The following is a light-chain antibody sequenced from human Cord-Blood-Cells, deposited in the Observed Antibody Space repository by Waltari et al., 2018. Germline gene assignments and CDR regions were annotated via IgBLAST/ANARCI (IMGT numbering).Light chain of an antibody. CDR3: QQSYSTLRT. J-gene: IGKJ1*01. V-gene: IGKV1-39*01. Sequence: DIQMTQSPSSLPASVGDRVTITCRASQSISSYLNGYQQKTGKVPKLLIYAASSLQSGVPSRFSGSGSGTDFTLTISSLQPEDFATYYCQQSYSTLRTFGQGTKVEIK. CDR2: AAS. CDR1: QSISSY.